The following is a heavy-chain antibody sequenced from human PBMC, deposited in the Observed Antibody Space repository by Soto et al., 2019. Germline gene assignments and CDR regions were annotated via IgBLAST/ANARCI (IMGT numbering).Heavy chain of an antibody. J-gene: IGHJ4*02. CDR3: TRGSLGRPYYFDF. CDR1: GGTFSHHA. V-gene: IGHV1-69*13. D-gene: IGHD3-16*01. CDR2: ILPILDTS. Sequence: SVKVSCKASGGTFSHHAYNWVRQAPGQGLEWMGGILPILDTSDYAQNFQDRVTFTSDEITSTAYMELRSLRSEDTAVYYCTRGSLGRPYYFDFWGQGTMVTVSS.